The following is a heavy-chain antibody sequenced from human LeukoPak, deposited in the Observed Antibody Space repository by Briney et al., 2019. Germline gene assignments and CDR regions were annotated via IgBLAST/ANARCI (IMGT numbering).Heavy chain of an antibody. CDR1: GFTFSSYA. J-gene: IGHJ4*02. D-gene: IGHD6-19*01. Sequence: GGSLRLSCAASGFTFSSYAMSWVRQAPGKGLEWVSGISGSGGSTYYADSVKGRFTISRDNSKNTLYLQMNSLRAEDTAVYYCAKDNIVVAGRIGYYWGQGTLVTVSS. CDR2: ISGSGGST. V-gene: IGHV3-23*01. CDR3: AKDNIVVAGRIGYY.